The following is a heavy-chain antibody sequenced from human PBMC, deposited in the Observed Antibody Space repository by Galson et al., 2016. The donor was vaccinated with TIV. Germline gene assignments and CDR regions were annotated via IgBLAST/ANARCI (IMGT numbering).Heavy chain of an antibody. J-gene: IGHJ4*02. CDR2: ITGGGTT. Sequence: SLRLSCAASGFSVSEHKYMYWVRQPPGKGLEWVSVITGGGTTYYADSVKGRFTISRDNSKNTLYLQMRSLRAEDTAVYFCARSYESSGNRGRLDIWGQGALVTVSS. D-gene: IGHD3-22*01. CDR3: ARSYESSGNRGRLDI. CDR1: GFSVSEHKY. V-gene: IGHV3-53*03.